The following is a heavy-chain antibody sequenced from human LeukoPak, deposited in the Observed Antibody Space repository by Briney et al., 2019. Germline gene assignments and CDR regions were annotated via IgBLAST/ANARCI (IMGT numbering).Heavy chain of an antibody. J-gene: IGHJ3*01. CDR1: GYTFTGYY. D-gene: IGHD3-10*01. V-gene: IGHV1-2*02. Sequence: GGSLRLSCAASGYTFTGYYMHWVRQAPGQGLEWMGWINPNSGGTNYAQKFQGRVTMTRDTSISTAYMELSRLRSDDTAVYYCARGRTQYYYGSGSYLVFDYWGQGTMVTVSS. CDR2: INPNSGGT. CDR3: ARGRTQYYYGSGSYLVFDY.